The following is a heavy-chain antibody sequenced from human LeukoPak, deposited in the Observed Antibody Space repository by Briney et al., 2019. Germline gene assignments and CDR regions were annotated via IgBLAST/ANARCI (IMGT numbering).Heavy chain of an antibody. CDR1: GGSISSSY. V-gene: IGHV4-59*01. CDR2: MYYSVST. CDR3: ARGSSARFDP. J-gene: IGHJ5*02. Sequence: SETLSLTCTVSGGSISSSYWSWIRQPPGKGLEWIGYMYYSVSTNYNPSLKSRVTMSVDTSKNQFSLKLTSVTAADTAVYYCARGSSARFDPWGQGTLVTVSS. D-gene: IGHD6-19*01.